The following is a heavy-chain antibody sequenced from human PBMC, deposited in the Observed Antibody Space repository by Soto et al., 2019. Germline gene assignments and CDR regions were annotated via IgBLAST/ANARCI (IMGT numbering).Heavy chain of an antibody. CDR2: ISSSGSTI. CDR3: ARDRYCSSTSCYDNWFDP. V-gene: IGHV3-48*03. CDR1: GFTFSSYE. Sequence: PGGSLRLSCAASGFTFSSYEMNWVRQAPGKGLEWVSYISSSGSTIYYADSVKGRFTISRDNAKNSLYLQMNSLRAEDTAVYYCARDRYCSSTSCYDNWFDPWGQGTLVTVPQ. D-gene: IGHD2-2*01. J-gene: IGHJ5*02.